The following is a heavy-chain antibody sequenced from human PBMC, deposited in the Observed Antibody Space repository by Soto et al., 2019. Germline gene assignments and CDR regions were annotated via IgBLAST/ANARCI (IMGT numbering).Heavy chain of an antibody. CDR2: IYYSGSI. CDR3: ARQSSGWYNWFDP. Sequence: PSETLSLTCSVSGGSISSSSYYWGWIRQPPGKGLEWIGSIYYSGSIYYNPSLKSRVTISVDTSKNQFSLKLSSVTAAETAVYYCARQSSGWYNWFDPWGQGTLVTFSS. D-gene: IGHD6-19*01. V-gene: IGHV4-39*01. CDR1: GGSISSSSYY. J-gene: IGHJ5*02.